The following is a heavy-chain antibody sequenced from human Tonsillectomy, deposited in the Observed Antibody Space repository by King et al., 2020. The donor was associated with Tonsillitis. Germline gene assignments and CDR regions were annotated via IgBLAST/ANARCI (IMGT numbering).Heavy chain of an antibody. CDR1: GGSISSYY. Sequence: QLQESGPGLVKPSETLSLICTVSGGSISSYYWSWIRQPPGKGLEWIGYIYYSGSTDYNPSLKSRVSISVDTSKNQFSLKLSSLTAADTAVYYCARVVGDYVCGNYPFWFDSWGQGTLVTVSS. CDR3: ARVVGDYVCGNYPFWFDS. CDR2: IYYSGST. J-gene: IGHJ5*01. V-gene: IGHV4-59*01. D-gene: IGHD3-16*01.